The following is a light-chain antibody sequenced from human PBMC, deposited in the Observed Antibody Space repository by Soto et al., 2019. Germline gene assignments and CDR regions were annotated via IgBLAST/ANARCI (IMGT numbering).Light chain of an antibody. V-gene: IGLV1-36*01. CDR3: AAWDDSLNGPV. CDR1: SSNIGNNA. Sequence: QSVLTQPPSVSAAPRQRVTISCSGSSSNIGNNAVNWYQQVPGKAPKLHIHDDYRVPSGVSDRFSGSKSGTSASLAISGLQSEDEADYFCAAWDDSLNGPVFGGGTKLTVL. CDR2: DDY. J-gene: IGLJ3*02.